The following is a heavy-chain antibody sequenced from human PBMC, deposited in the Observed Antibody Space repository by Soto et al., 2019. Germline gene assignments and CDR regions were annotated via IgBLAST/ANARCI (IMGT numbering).Heavy chain of an antibody. CDR2: ISGSGGST. J-gene: IGHJ5*02. D-gene: IGHD1-26*01. Sequence: GGSLRLSCAASGFTFSSYAMSWVRQAPGKGLEWVSAISGSGGSTYYADSVKGRFTISRDNSKNTLYLQMNSLRAEDTAVYYCAKSPGGSYYRWAWFDPWGQGTLVTVSS. CDR3: AKSPGGSYYRWAWFDP. V-gene: IGHV3-23*01. CDR1: GFTFSSYA.